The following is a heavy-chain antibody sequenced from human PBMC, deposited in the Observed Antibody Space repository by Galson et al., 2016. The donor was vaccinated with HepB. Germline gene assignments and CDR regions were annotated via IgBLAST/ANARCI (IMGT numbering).Heavy chain of an antibody. D-gene: IGHD2-2*01. CDR2: ISCDGSNK. CDR1: GFTFSASG. V-gene: IGHV3-30*03. CDR3: ARDSYCIRTICYPSYFDF. Sequence: SLRLSCAASGFTFSASGMHWVRQSPGKGLEWLAVISCDGSNKFYADSVKGRFTISRDNSNNTLHLQMHSLRVEDTALYYCARDSYCIRTICYPSYFDFWGQGTLVAVSS. J-gene: IGHJ4*02.